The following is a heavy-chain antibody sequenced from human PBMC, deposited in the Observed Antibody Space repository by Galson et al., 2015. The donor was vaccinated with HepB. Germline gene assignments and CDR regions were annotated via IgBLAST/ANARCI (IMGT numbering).Heavy chain of an antibody. Sequence: SLRLSCAASGFTFSSYAMHWVRQAPGKGLEWVAVISYDGSNKYYADSVKGRFTISRDNSKNTLYLQMNSLRAEDTAVYYCARAGYCSSTSCYRSFDYWGQGTLVTVSS. J-gene: IGHJ4*02. D-gene: IGHD2-2*01. CDR3: ARAGYCSSTSCYRSFDY. V-gene: IGHV3-30*04. CDR1: GFTFSSYA. CDR2: ISYDGSNK.